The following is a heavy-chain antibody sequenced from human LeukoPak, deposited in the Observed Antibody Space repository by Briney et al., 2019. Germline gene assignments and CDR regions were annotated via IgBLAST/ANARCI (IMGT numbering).Heavy chain of an antibody. CDR1: GGSFSGYY. CDR2: INHSGST. D-gene: IGHD5-18*01. J-gene: IGHJ4*02. V-gene: IGHV4-34*01. Sequence: PSETLSLTCAVYGGSFSGYYWSWIRHPPGKGLEWIGEINHSGSTNYNPSLKSRVTISVDTSKNQFSLKLSSVTAADTAVYYCARGWIQLWSYYFDYWGQGTLVTVSS. CDR3: ARGWIQLWSYYFDY.